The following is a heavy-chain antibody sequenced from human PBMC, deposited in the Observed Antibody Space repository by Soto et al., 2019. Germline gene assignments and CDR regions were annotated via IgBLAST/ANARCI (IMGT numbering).Heavy chain of an antibody. Sequence: GGSLRLSCAASGFTFSSYSMNWVRQAPGKGLEWVSSISSSSSYIYYADSVKGRFTISRDNAKNSLYLQMNSLRAEDTAVYYCARAPEILWFGDPWGKGTLVTVSS. CDR3: ARAPEILWFGDP. J-gene: IGHJ5*02. V-gene: IGHV3-21*01. CDR2: ISSSSSYI. D-gene: IGHD3-10*01. CDR1: GFTFSSYS.